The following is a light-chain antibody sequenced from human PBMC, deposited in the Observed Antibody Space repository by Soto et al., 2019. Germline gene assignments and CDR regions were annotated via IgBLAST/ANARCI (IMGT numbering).Light chain of an antibody. CDR1: QSISSW. CDR2: KAS. J-gene: IGKJ1*01. V-gene: IGKV1-5*03. CDR3: QQYTNTNNPWM. Sequence: DIQMTQSPSTLSASLGDRVTITCRAGQSISSWLAWYQQKPGKAPKLLIYKASSIESGVASRFSGSGSGTEFTLIISGLQPDDSATYYCQQYTNTNNPWMFGQGTKVDI.